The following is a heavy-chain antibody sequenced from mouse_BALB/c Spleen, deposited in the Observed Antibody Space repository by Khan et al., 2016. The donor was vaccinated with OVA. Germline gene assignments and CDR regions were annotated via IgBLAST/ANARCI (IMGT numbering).Heavy chain of an antibody. Sequence: VQLQQSGAELVRPGALVKLSCKASGFNIKDYYMLWVKQRPEQGLEWIGWIDPENGNTIYDPKFQGKASIKADTSSNTAYLQIRSLTSEDTAVYYFARRGYGNYWFAYWGQGTLVTVSA. CDR3: ARRGYGNYWFAY. CDR2: IDPENGNT. CDR1: GFNIKDYY. V-gene: IGHV14-1*02. J-gene: IGHJ3*01. D-gene: IGHD2-1*01.